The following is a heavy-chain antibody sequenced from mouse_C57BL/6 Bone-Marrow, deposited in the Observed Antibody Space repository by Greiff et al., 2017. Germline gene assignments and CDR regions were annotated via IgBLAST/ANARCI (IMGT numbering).Heavy chain of an antibody. J-gene: IGHJ1*03. V-gene: IGHV1-69*01. D-gene: IGHD1-1*01. CDR2: IDPSDSYT. Sequence: QVQLQQPGAELVMPGASVKLSCKASGYTFTSYWMHWVKQRPGQGLEWIGEIDPSDSYTNYNQKFKGKSTLTVDKSSSTAYMQLSSLTSEDSAFYYCARSYYYGSSYVWYFDVWGTGTTVTVSS. CDR3: ARSYYYGSSYVWYFDV. CDR1: GYTFTSYW.